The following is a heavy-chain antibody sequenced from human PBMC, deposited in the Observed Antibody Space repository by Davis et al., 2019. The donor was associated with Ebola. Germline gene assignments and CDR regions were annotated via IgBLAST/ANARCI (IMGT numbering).Heavy chain of an antibody. V-gene: IGHV3-48*01. D-gene: IGHD6-19*01. J-gene: IGHJ5*02. CDR2: ISSSSSTI. CDR1: GFTFSSYS. CDR3: ARDWRQWLVS. Sequence: GESLKISCAASGFTFSSYSMNWVRQAPGKGLEWVSYISSSSSTIYYADSVKDRFTISRDNAKNSLYLQMNSLRAEDTAVYYCARDWRQWLVSWGQGTLVTVSS.